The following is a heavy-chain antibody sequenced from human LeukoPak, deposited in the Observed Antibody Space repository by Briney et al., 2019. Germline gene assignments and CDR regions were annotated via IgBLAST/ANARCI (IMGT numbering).Heavy chain of an antibody. CDR1: GGSISSGGYY. D-gene: IGHD1-14*01. Sequence: PSETLSLTCTVSGGSISSGGYYWSWVRQPPGKGLEWIGYIYHSGSTNYNPSLKSRVTISVDTSKIQFSLKLSSVAAADTAVYYCARGITSWYYFDYWGQGSLVTVSS. CDR2: IYHSGST. V-gene: IGHV4-61*08. CDR3: ARGITSWYYFDY. J-gene: IGHJ4*02.